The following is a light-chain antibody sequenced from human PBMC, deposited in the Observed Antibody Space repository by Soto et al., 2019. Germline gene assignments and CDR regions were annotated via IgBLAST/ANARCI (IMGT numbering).Light chain of an antibody. V-gene: IGKV2-30*01. Sequence: DIVMTQSPLSLPVTLGQPASISCTSSQSLVFTDGNTYLNWFQQRPGQPPRRLIYKVSHRDSGVPDRFRGSGSGPDFTLKIMRVKADDVGIYYCMQRTLWPQTSGQGTKVEI. J-gene: IGKJ1*01. CDR3: MQRTLWPQT. CDR2: KVS. CDR1: QSLVFTDGNTY.